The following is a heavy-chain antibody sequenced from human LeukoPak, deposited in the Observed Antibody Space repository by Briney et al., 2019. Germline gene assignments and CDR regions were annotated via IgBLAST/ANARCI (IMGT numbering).Heavy chain of an antibody. J-gene: IGHJ5*02. CDR3: ARDSYMAAADTWFDP. CDR2: INSGYTNT. Sequence: GASVKVFCKASGYTFTNYAIHLVRQAPGQRLEWMGWINSGYTNTKYSQKFQGRVTITSDTSASTAYMEVRSLTSEDTAIYYCARDSYMAAADTWFDPWGQGTLVTVSS. CDR1: GYTFTNYA. V-gene: IGHV1-3*01. D-gene: IGHD6-13*01.